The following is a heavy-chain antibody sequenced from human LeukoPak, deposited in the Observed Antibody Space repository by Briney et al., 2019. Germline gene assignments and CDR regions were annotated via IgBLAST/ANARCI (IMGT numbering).Heavy chain of an antibody. J-gene: IGHJ4*02. CDR2: IYYSGST. V-gene: IGHV4-39*07. D-gene: IGHD5-12*01. CDR3: ASEDIVATITGLY. CDR1: GGSISSSSYY. Sequence: SETLSLTCTVSGGSISSSSYYWGWIRQPPGKGLEWIGSIYYSGSTYYNPSLKSRVTISVDTSKNQFSLKLSSVTAADTAVYYCASEDIVATITGLYWGQGTLVTVSS.